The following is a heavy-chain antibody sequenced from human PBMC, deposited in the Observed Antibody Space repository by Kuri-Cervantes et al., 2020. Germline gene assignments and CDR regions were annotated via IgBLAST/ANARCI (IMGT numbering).Heavy chain of an antibody. CDR1: GGSISSSSYY. J-gene: IGHJ4*02. CDR3: ARAVEMATINTGFDY. CDR2: IYYSGST. D-gene: IGHD5-24*01. Sequence: GSLRLSCTVSGGSISSSSYYWGWIRQPPGKGLEWIGSIYYSGSTYYNPSLKSRVTMSVDTSKNQFSLKLSSVTAADTAVYYCARAVEMATINTGFDYWGQGTLVTVSS. V-gene: IGHV4-39*01.